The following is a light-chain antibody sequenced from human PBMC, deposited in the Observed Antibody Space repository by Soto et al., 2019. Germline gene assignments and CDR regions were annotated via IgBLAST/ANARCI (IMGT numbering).Light chain of an antibody. V-gene: IGKV1-5*01. CDR2: GAS. Sequence: DIQMTQSPPTLSASVGDRVTITCRASQSIRHYLAWYQQMPGKAPKLLIYGASTLQSGEPSRFSGSGSGTEFTLTISSLQPDDFGTYFCQHHNSYSQTFGQGTKVDIK. J-gene: IGKJ1*01. CDR3: QHHNSYSQT. CDR1: QSIRHY.